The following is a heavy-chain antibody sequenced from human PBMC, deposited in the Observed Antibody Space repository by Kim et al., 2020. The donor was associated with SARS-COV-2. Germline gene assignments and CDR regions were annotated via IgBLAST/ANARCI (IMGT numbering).Heavy chain of an antibody. D-gene: IGHD3-9*01. J-gene: IGHJ5*02. V-gene: IGHV4-39*01. CDR2: IYYSGST. CDR1: GGSISSSSYY. CDR3: ARHTGIRVPQLRYFDWLSPGHKDNWFDP. Sequence: SETLSPTCTVSGGSISSSSYYWGWIRQPPGKGLEWIGSIYYSGSTYYNPSLKSRATISVDTSKNQFSLKLSSVTAADTAVYYCARHTGIRVPQLRYFDWLSPGHKDNWFDPWGQGTLVTVSS.